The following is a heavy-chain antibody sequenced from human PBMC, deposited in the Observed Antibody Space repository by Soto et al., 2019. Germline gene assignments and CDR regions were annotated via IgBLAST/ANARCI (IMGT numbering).Heavy chain of an antibody. J-gene: IGHJ6*02. V-gene: IGHV1-69*12. CDR2: TIPLFRTP. CDR1: GGTFSSSA. CDR3: ARDSARLQLGGNYYSILDV. Sequence: QVQLVQSGAEMKEPGSSVKVSCKTSGGTFSSSAISWLRQAPGQGLEWMGGTIPLFRTPDYAQKFQGRVTIAADESTSTAYMELSSLRSEDTAVYYCARDSARLQLGGNYYSILDVWGQGTTITVSS. D-gene: IGHD4-4*01.